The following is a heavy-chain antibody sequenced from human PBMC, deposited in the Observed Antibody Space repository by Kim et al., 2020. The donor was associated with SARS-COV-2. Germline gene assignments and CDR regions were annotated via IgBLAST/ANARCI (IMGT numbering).Heavy chain of an antibody. CDR2: INTASGNT. D-gene: IGHD3-22*01. J-gene: IGHJ4*02. CDR3: ARDGGGSGDYNY. CDR1: GYTFTTYA. Sequence: ASVKVSCKASGYTFTTYAIHWVRQAPGQGLEWMAWINTASGNTKYSQNFQARVTITRTTSASTAYMELSSLRSEDTAVYYCARDGGGSGDYNYWGQGTLV. V-gene: IGHV1-3*04.